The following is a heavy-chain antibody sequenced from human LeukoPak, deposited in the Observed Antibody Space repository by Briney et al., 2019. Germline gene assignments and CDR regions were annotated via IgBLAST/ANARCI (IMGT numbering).Heavy chain of an antibody. D-gene: IGHD5-18*01. CDR2: INHSGST. Sequence: SETLSLTCAVYGGSFSGYYWSWIRQPPGKGLEWIGEINHSGSTNYNPSLKSRVTISVDTSKNQFSLKLSSVTAADTAVYYCARDLGYSYGPVDYWGQGTLVTVSS. J-gene: IGHJ4*02. CDR1: GGSFSGYY. V-gene: IGHV4-34*01. CDR3: ARDLGYSYGPVDY.